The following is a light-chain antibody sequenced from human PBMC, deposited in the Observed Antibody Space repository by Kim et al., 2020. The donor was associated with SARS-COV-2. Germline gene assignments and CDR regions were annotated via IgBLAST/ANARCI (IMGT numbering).Light chain of an antibody. Sequence: QAVVTQPPSASGTPGQRVTISCSGSSSNIGSNYVYWYQQLPGTAPKLLIYRNNQRPSGVPDRFSGSKSGTSASLAISGPRSEDEADYYCAAWDDSLSGLEVFGGGTQLTVL. J-gene: IGLJ2*01. CDR1: SSNIGSNY. V-gene: IGLV1-47*01. CDR2: RNN. CDR3: AAWDDSLSGLEV.